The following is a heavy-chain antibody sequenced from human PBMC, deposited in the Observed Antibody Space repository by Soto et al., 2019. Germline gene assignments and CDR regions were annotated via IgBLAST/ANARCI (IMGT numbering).Heavy chain of an antibody. CDR1: GFTFSSYA. V-gene: IGHV3-23*01. J-gene: IGHJ6*02. Sequence: GGSLRLSCAASGFTFSSYAMSWVRQAPGKGLEWVSAISGSGGSTYYADSVKGRFTISRDNSKKTLYLQMNSLRAEDTAVYYCAISPAARPHYYGMDVWGQGTTVTVSS. D-gene: IGHD6-6*01. CDR3: AISPAARPHYYGMDV. CDR2: ISGSGGST.